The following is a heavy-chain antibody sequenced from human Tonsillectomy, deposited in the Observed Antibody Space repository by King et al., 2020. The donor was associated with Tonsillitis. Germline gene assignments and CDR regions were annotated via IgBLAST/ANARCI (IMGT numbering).Heavy chain of an antibody. Sequence: QLQESGPGLVKPSQTLSLTCTVSGGSISSGGYYWSWIRQHPGKGLEWIGYIYYSGSTYYNPSLKSRVTISVDTSKNQFSLQLSSVTAADTAVYYCARDQAPTDYYYSAMAVWGKGTTVTVSS. CDR1: GGSISSGGYY. CDR3: ARDQAPTDYYYSAMAV. CDR2: IYYSGST. D-gene: IGHD4-17*01. V-gene: IGHV4-31*03. J-gene: IGHJ6*04.